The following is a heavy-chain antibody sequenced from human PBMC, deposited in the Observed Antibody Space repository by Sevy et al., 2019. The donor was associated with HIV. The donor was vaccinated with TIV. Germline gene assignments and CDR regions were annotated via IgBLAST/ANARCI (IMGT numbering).Heavy chain of an antibody. D-gene: IGHD1-26*01. CDR2: AYYSGST. CDR3: VRGVNLDVIPWGH. V-gene: IGHV4-61*08. CDR1: GVSINNGDYY. Sequence: SETLSLTCTVSGVSINNGDYYWTWIRQPPGKGLEWIGYAYYSGSTNYNPSLESRVTISVDTSKNQFSLKLNSVTAADTAVYYCVRGVNLDVIPWGHWGQGILVTVSS. J-gene: IGHJ4*02.